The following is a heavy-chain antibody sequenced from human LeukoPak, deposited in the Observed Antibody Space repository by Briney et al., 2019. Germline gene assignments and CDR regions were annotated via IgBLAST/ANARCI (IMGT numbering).Heavy chain of an antibody. CDR2: IYYSGST. D-gene: IGHD1-26*01. CDR3: ARRLKWELYAFDI. CDR1: GGSISSGGYY. J-gene: IGHJ3*02. Sequence: SETLSLTCTVSGGSISSGGYYWSWIRQHPGKGLEWIGYIYYSGSTYYNPSLKSRVTISVDTSKNQFSLKLSSVTAADTAVYYCARRLKWELYAFDIWGQGTMVTVSS. V-gene: IGHV4-31*03.